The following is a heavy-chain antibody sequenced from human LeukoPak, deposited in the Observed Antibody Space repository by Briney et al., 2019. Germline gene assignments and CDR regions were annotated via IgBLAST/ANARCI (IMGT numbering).Heavy chain of an antibody. D-gene: IGHD3-10*01. V-gene: IGHV3-23*01. CDR2: ISGSGGST. Sequence: GGSLRLSCAASGFTFSSYAMSWVRQAPGKGLEWVSAISGSGGSTYYADSVKVRFTISRDNSKNTLYLQMNSLRAEDTAVYYCAKNGSGSYYFYYYYYMDVWDKGTTVTVSS. J-gene: IGHJ6*03. CDR1: GFTFSSYA. CDR3: AKNGSGSYYFYYYYYMDV.